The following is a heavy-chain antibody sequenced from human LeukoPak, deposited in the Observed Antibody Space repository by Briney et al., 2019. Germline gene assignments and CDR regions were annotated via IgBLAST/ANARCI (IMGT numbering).Heavy chain of an antibody. J-gene: IGHJ4*02. CDR2: LYHSGTT. V-gene: IGHV4-38-2*02. D-gene: IGHD4-17*01. CDR1: GYSISSGYY. Sequence: PSETLSLTCSVSGYSISSGYYWGWIRQPPGMPLEWIGSLYHSGTTYYNPSLKGRVTISVDTSKNQFSLKLSSVTAADTAVYYCASQVMTTVTQFDYWGQGTLVTVSS. CDR3: ASQVMTTVTQFDY.